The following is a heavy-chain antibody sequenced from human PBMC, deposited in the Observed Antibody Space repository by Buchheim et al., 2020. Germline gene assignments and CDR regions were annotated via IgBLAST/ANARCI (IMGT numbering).Heavy chain of an antibody. Sequence: QVHLEESGPGLVRPSETLSLTCTVSDDSIINYYWSWIRQSPGKGLEWIGYMYNSGSSDTHPSFKSRVTMSLDTSKNQLSLRLTSVTTADTAIYYCARDQGIASGWFDPWGQG. V-gene: IGHV4-59*01. J-gene: IGHJ5*02. CDR3: ARDQGIASGWFDP. CDR1: DDSIINYY. CDR2: MYNSGSS.